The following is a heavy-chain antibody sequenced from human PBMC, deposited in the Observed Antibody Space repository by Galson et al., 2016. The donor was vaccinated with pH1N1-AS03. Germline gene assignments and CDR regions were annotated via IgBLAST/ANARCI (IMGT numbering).Heavy chain of an antibody. CDR1: GVSFSTFSNYA. Sequence: SVKVSCKASGVSFSTFSNYAFSWVRLAPGQGLEWMGGIIPIFGTANYAQKFQGTVTITADEKTRTAYLDLTSRRSDETAIYYCARSNGPIVVVNGFHCHYYYMDVWGKGTTFTVSS. J-gene: IGHJ6*03. D-gene: IGHD3-22*01. CDR2: IIPIFGTA. CDR3: ARSNGPIVVVNGFHCHYYYMDV. V-gene: IGHV1-69*13.